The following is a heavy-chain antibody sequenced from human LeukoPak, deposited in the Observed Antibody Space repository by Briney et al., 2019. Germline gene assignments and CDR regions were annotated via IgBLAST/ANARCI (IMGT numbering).Heavy chain of an antibody. Sequence: SETLSLTCSVSGGSISSSTYYWAWIRQPPGKGLEWIATINYSGTTHYNPSLKSRVTISVDTSKNQFSLKLSSVTAADTAVYYCAKVLRDGYNLDYWGQGTLVTVSS. J-gene: IGHJ4*02. D-gene: IGHD5-24*01. CDR3: AKVLRDGYNLDY. V-gene: IGHV4-39*01. CDR1: GGSISSSTYY. CDR2: INYSGTT.